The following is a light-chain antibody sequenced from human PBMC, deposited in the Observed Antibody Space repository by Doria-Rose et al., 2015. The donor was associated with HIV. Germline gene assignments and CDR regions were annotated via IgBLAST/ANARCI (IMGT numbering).Light chain of an antibody. Sequence: IVLTQSPGTLSLSPGERATLSCRASQSFSSIYLAWYQQKPGQAPSLLIYDGSTRATGIPDRFSASGSGTDFTLTINRLEPEDFALYYCHQYGTSWTFGQGTKVEI. CDR1: QSFSSIY. CDR2: DGS. V-gene: IGKV3-20*01. J-gene: IGKJ1*01. CDR3: HQYGTSWT.